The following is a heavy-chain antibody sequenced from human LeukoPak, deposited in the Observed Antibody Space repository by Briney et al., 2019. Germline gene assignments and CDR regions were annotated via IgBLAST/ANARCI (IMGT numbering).Heavy chain of an antibody. Sequence: GGSLRLSCAASGFTFSSYGMHWVRQAPGKGLEWVAFIRYDGSNKYYEDSVKGRFTISRDNSKNTLYLQMNSLRAEDTAVYYCAKRRGSGSYVPFDYWGQGTLVTVSS. CDR1: GFTFSSYG. D-gene: IGHD1-26*01. V-gene: IGHV3-30*02. CDR3: AKRRGSGSYVPFDY. CDR2: IRYDGSNK. J-gene: IGHJ4*02.